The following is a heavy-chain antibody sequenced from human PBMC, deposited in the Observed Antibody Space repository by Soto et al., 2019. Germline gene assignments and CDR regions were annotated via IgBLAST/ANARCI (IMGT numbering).Heavy chain of an antibody. J-gene: IGHJ4*02. V-gene: IGHV4-39*07. CDR3: ARDPGYYDRSGYYPWYFDY. CDR1: GGSISSSDYY. D-gene: IGHD3-22*01. CDR2: IYYSGSA. Sequence: SETLSLTCTVSGGSISSSDYYWGWIRQPPGKGLEWIGYIYYSGSATYNPSLKSRVTISVDTSKNQVSLKLSSVTAADTAVYYCARDPGYYDRSGYYPWYFDYWGQGTLVTVSS.